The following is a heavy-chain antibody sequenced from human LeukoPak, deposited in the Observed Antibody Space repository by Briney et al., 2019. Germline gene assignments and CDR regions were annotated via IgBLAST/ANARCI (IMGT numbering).Heavy chain of an antibody. V-gene: IGHV3-21*01. D-gene: IGHD3-22*01. J-gene: IGHJ4*02. Sequence: GGSLRLSCAASGFTFSSYSMNWVRQAPGKGLEWVSSISSSSSYIYYADSVKGRFTISRDNAKNSLYLQMNSLRAEDTAVYYCARGGDSSGYYPESLDYWGQGTLVTVSS. CDR3: ARGGDSSGYYPESLDY. CDR2: ISSSSSYI. CDR1: GFTFSSYS.